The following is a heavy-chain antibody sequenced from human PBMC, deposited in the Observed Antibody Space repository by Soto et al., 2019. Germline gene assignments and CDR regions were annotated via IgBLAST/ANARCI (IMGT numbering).Heavy chain of an antibody. CDR2: ISYDGSNK. D-gene: IGHD2-8*01. J-gene: IGHJ6*02. V-gene: IGHV3-30-3*01. CDR1: GFTFSSYA. CDR3: ANAIYYYYGMDV. Sequence: GGSLRLSCAASGFTFSSYAMHWVRQAPGKGLEWVAVISYDGSNKYYADSVKGRFTISRDNSKNTLYLQMNSLRAEDTAVYYCANAIYYYYGMDVWGQGTTVTVSS.